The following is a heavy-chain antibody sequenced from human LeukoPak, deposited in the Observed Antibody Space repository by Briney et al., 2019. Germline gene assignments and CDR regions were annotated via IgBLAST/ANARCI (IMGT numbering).Heavy chain of an antibody. Sequence: SETLSLTCAVYGGSFSVYYWSCIREPPGRGLEWIGEINHSGSTNYNPSLKSRVTISVDTTKNQFSLKLSSVTAADTAVYYCARGGIAAAVYNWFDPWGQGTLVTVSS. CDR1: GGSFSVYY. D-gene: IGHD6-13*01. CDR2: INHSGST. J-gene: IGHJ5*02. V-gene: IGHV4-34*01. CDR3: ARGGIAAAVYNWFDP.